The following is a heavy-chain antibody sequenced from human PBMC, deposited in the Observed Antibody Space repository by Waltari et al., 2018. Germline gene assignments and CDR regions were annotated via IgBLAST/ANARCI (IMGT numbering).Heavy chain of an antibody. CDR1: GFTFGSDW. CDR3: ARWSRSLWL. V-gene: IGHV3-7*01. CDR2: IKEDGTDK. J-gene: IGHJ4*02. D-gene: IGHD3-10*01. Sequence: EVQLVESGGNLVQPGGSLRLSCAASGFTFGSDWMSWGRQAPGKGVELVATIKEDGTDKYYVASVKGRFAVSRDNAKKSLHLQRNSLRAEDTAVYYCARWSRSLWLGGQGTLVTVSS.